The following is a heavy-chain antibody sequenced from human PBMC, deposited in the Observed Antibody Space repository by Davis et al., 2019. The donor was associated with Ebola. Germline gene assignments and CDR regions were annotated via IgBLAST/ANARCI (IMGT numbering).Heavy chain of an antibody. D-gene: IGHD1-7*01. V-gene: IGHV1-18*01. CDR3: ARGWTGTTGVDY. CDR1: GYTFSSYS. J-gene: IGHJ4*02. CDR2: ISTNNGHI. Sequence: AVSVKVSCKASGYTFSSYSITWVRQAPGQGLEWMAWISTNNGHIYLAQKFQGRVTVTTDTSTSTTYMELRSLRSDDTAVYYCARGWTGTTGVDYWGQGSLVTVSS.